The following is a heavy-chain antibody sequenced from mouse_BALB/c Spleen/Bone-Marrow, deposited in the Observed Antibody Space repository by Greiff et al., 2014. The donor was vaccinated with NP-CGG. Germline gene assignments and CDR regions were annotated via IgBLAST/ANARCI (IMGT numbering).Heavy chain of an antibody. J-gene: IGHJ4*01. D-gene: IGHD2-14*01. CDR2: ISYGGSYI. V-gene: IGHV5-4*02. CDR1: GFTFSDFY. CDR3: ARGRGVQGYAMDY. Sequence: VQLKESGGGLVKPGGSLKLSCAASGFTFSDFYMYWVRQTPEKRLEWVATISYGGSYIYYPDSVKGRFTISRDDAKNNLYLQMSSLKSEDTAMYCCARGRGVQGYAMDYWGQGTSVTVSS.